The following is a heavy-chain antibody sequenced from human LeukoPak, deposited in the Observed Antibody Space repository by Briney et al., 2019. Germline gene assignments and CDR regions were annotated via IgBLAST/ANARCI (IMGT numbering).Heavy chain of an antibody. CDR1: GFTFSSYS. D-gene: IGHD4-17*01. Sequence: PGGSLRLSCAASGFTFSSYSMNWVRQAPGKGLEWVSAISISGGSTYYADSVKGRFTISRDNSKNTLYLQMNSLRPEDTAVYYCANEIRPNDHWGQGTLVTVSS. CDR2: ISISGGST. J-gene: IGHJ4*02. CDR3: ANEIRPNDH. V-gene: IGHV3-23*01.